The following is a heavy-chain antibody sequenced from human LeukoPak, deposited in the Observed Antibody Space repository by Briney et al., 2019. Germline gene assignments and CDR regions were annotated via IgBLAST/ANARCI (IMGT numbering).Heavy chain of an antibody. J-gene: IGHJ3*02. CDR1: AGSISSGDYY. Sequence: PSETLSLTCTVSAGSISSGDYYWSWLRQPPGKGLEWIGYIYYSGSTYYNPSLKSRVSISVDTSKNQFSLKLSSVTAADTAVYYCARVGYCSSTSCYTDAFDIWGQRTMVTVSS. D-gene: IGHD2-2*02. V-gene: IGHV4-30-4*08. CDR2: IYYSGST. CDR3: ARVGYCSSTSCYTDAFDI.